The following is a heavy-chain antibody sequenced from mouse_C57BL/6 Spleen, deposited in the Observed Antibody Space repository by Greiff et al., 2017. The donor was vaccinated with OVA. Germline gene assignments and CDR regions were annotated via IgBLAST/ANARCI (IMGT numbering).Heavy chain of an antibody. Sequence: VQLQQSGAELVRPGTSVKMSCKASGYTFTNYWIGWAKQRPGHGLEWIGDIYPGGGYTNYNEKFKGKATLTADKYSSTAYMQFSSLTSEDSAIYYCARFSYSNFYAMDYWGQGTSVTVSS. CDR1: GYTFTNYW. CDR3: ARFSYSNFYAMDY. CDR2: IYPGGGYT. V-gene: IGHV1-63*01. J-gene: IGHJ4*01. D-gene: IGHD2-5*01.